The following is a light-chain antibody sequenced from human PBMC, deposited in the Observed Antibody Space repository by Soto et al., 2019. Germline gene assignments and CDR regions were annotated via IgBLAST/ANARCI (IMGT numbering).Light chain of an antibody. CDR3: QQYNYWGYT. J-gene: IGKJ2*01. V-gene: IGKV3-15*01. CDR1: QSVSSN. Sequence: EIVMTHSPATLSVSPGEMATLSFGASQSVSSNLAWYQQKPGHPPRPIIYGASPRDTGIPARFSGSGSRREFTLTISSLQSENFAVYYCQQYNYWGYTFGQGNKVDIK. CDR2: GAS.